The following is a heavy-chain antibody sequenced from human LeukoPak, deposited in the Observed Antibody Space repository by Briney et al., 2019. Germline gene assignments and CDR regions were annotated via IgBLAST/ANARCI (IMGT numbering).Heavy chain of an antibody. CDR3: AKAHSSGWSSYDY. CDR2: ICGRGSDT. D-gene: IGHD6-19*01. J-gene: IGHJ4*02. V-gene: IGHV3-23*01. CDR1: GFNFIRHG. Sequence: LILSGAASGFNFIRHGMAWVRQAPGKGLDWVSGICGRGSDTFYADSVKGHFTISRDNSLNLLYLQMNSLSAQDPALYYCAKAHSSGWSSYDYWGQGTLVTVSS.